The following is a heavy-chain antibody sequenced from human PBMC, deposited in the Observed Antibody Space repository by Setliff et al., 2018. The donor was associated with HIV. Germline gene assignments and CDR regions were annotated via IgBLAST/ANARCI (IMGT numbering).Heavy chain of an antibody. CDR1: GGSISSYY. D-gene: IGHD2-21*01. CDR3: ALRRYSSWARFDS. V-gene: IGHV4-4*07. CDR2: IYTSGNT. Sequence: SETLSLTCTVSGGSISSYYWSWIRQPAGKGLEWIGRIYTSGNTNYNPSLKSLKSRVTMSVDTSKNQFSLKLTSMTAADTAVYYCALRRYSSWARFDSWGQGTLVTVPS. J-gene: IGHJ4*02.